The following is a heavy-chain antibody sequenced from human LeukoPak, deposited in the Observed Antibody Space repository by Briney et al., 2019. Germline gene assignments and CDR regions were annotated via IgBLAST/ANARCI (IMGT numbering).Heavy chain of an antibody. D-gene: IGHD3-16*01. V-gene: IGHV3-7*03. J-gene: IGHJ4*01. CDR1: GFTFSSYW. CDR3: AKGTLGGGFNF. Sequence: GGSLRLSCAASGFTFSSYWMSWVRQAPWKGLEWVANIKQDGSEKYYVDSVKGRFTISRDNAKNSLYLQMNSLRAEDTAVYYCAKGTLGGGFNFWGHGTLVTVSS. CDR2: IKQDGSEK.